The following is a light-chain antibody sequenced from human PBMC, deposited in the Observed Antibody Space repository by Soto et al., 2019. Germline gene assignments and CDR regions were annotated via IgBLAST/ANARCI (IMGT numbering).Light chain of an antibody. J-gene: IGLJ1*01. Sequence: QSALTQPASVSGSPGQSITISCSGTSSDVGAYDYVSWYQQYPGKAPKLMIYEVTYRPSGVSHRFSGSKSGNTASLTISGLQAEDEADYSCSSYTRSSILVFGNGTKVTVL. CDR2: EVT. V-gene: IGLV2-14*01. CDR3: SSYTRSSILV. CDR1: SSDVGAYDY.